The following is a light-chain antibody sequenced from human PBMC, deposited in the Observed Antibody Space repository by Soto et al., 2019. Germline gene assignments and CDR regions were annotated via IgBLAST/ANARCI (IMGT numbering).Light chain of an antibody. CDR1: GSNIGAGYD. CDR3: TSFTTTNIWV. CDR2: DNT. V-gene: IGLV1-40*01. J-gene: IGLJ3*02. Sequence: QSVLTQPPSVSAAPGQRVTISCSGSGSNIGAGYDVHWYQQLPGSAPKLLIYDNTNRPSGVPDRFSGSRSGTSASLAITRLQAEDEADYYCTSFTTTNIWVFGGGTKLTVL.